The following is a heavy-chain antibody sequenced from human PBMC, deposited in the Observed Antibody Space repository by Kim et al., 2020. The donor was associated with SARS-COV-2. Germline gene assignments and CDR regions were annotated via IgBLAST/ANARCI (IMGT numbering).Heavy chain of an antibody. CDR3: ARAGRSYSSSRFDY. D-gene: IGHD6-6*01. J-gene: IGHJ4*02. V-gene: IGHV4-31*02. Sequence: PSLQSRVTISVDTSKNQFSLKLGSVTAADTAVYYCARAGRSYSSSRFDYWGQGTLVTVSS.